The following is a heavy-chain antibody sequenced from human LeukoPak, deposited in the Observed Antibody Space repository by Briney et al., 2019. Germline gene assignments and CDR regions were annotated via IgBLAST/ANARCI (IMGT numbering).Heavy chain of an antibody. D-gene: IGHD5/OR15-5a*01. Sequence: SETLSLTCAVYGGSFSGYYWSWIRQPPGKGLEWIGEINHSGSTNYNPSLKSRVTISVDTSKNQFSLKLSSVTAADTAVYYCARYSVWFDPWGQRTLVTVSS. V-gene: IGHV4-34*01. CDR1: GGSFSGYY. CDR3: ARYSVWFDP. CDR2: INHSGST. J-gene: IGHJ5*02.